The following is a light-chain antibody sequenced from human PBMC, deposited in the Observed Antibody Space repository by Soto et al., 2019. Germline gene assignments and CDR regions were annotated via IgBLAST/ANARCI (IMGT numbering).Light chain of an antibody. CDR2: GNS. CDR1: SSNIGAGYD. V-gene: IGLV1-40*01. J-gene: IGLJ3*02. CDR3: QSYDSSLSGWG. Sequence: QPVLTQPPSVSGAPGQRVTISCTGSSSNIGAGYDVHWYQPLPGTAPKLLIYGNSNRPSGVPDRFSGSKSGTSASLAITGLQAEDEADYDCQSYDSSLSGWGFGGGTKLTV.